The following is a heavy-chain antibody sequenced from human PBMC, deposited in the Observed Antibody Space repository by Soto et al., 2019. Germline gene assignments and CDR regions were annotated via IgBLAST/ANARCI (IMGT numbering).Heavy chain of an antibody. CDR1: GGSISSGGYY. V-gene: IGHV4-31*03. CDR2: IFYSGST. J-gene: IGHJ2*01. D-gene: IGHD3-3*01. Sequence: QVQLQESGPGLVKPSQTLSLTCTVSGGSISSGGYYWSWIRQHPGKGLEWIGYIFYSGSTSYNPPLKSRVTISVDTSKNQFSLKLSSVTAADTAVYYCARGPDSSHWYFDLWGRGTLVTVSS. CDR3: ARGPDSSHWYFDL.